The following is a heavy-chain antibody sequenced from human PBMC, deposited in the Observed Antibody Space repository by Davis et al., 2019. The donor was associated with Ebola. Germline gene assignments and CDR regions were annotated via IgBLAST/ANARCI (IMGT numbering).Heavy chain of an antibody. D-gene: IGHD4-23*01. J-gene: IGHJ2*01. CDR3: ARRGTTVVTPWDWYFDL. CDR1: GFSLSNARMG. Sequence: SGPTLVKPTETLTLTCTVSGFSLSNARMGVSWIRQPPGKALEWLAHIFSNDEKSYSTSLKSRLTISKDTSKSQVVLTMTNMDPVDTATYYCARRGTTVVTPWDWYFDLWGRGTLVTVSS. V-gene: IGHV2-26*01. CDR2: IFSNDEK.